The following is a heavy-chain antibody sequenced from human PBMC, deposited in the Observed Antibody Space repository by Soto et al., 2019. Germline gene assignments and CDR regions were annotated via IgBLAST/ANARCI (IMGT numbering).Heavy chain of an antibody. J-gene: IGHJ4*02. CDR1: GFIFSNYA. D-gene: IGHD2-15*01. CDR2: ISGSGADT. CDR3: AKDTGRGGGSVFDY. V-gene: IGHV3-23*01. Sequence: EVQLLESGGGLVQPGGSLRLSCAPSGFIFSNYAMSWVRQARGKGLEWVSAISGSGADTYYTESVKGRFTISRDNFKNTLYRQLNSLRAEDTAVYYCAKDTGRGGGSVFDYWGQGTLVTVSS.